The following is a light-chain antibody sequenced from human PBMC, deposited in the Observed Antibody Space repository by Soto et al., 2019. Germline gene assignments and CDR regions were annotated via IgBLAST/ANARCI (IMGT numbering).Light chain of an antibody. J-gene: IGKJ3*01. Sequence: EILLTQSPGTLSLSPGERATLSCRASQSVSSNYLVWYQQKPGQAPRLLIYGASRRATGIPDRFSGSGSGTDFTLTISRLEPEDFAVYYCQQYGSAPFTFGPGTKVDIK. CDR3: QQYGSAPFT. CDR2: GAS. V-gene: IGKV3-20*01. CDR1: QSVSSNY.